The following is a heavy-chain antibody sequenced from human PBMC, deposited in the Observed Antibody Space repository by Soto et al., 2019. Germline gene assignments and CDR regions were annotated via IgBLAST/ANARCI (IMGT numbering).Heavy chain of an antibody. CDR3: ARIVIASEGGWFDP. V-gene: IGHV2-26*01. J-gene: IGHJ5*02. D-gene: IGHD6-25*01. Sequence: QVTLKESGPVLVKPTETLTLTCTVSGFSLSDARLAVTWIRQPPGKALEWLAHIFSNDEKSYSTSLKSRLTISKDTSKSQVVLTMTNMDPVDTATYDCARIVIASEGGWFDPWGQGTLVTVSS. CDR1: GFSLSDARLA. CDR2: IFSNDEK.